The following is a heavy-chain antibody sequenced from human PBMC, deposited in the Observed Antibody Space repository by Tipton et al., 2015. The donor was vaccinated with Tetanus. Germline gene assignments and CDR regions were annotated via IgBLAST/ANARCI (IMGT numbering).Heavy chain of an antibody. D-gene: IGHD2-15*01. CDR1: GGSLFSGSFY. J-gene: IGHJ2*01. V-gene: IGHV4-61*03. CDR2: IYYNGST. Sequence: LRLSCTVSGGSLFSGSFYWGWIRQPPGKGLEWIGNIYYNGSTKYNPSLKSRVTVSLDTSKKHFSLRLSSVTAADTAVYYCARGGLCVGPACAGISPLLDVWGRGTLVAVSS. CDR3: ARGGLCVGPACAGISPLLDV.